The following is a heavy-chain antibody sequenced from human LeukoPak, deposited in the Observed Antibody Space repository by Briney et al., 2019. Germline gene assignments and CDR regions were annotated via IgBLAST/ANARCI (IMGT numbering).Heavy chain of an antibody. V-gene: IGHV3-53*01. CDR2: IYSGGST. Sequence: GGSLRLSCAASGFTVSCNYMSWVRQAPGKGLEWVSVIYSGGSTYYADSVKGRFTISRDNSKNTLYLQMNSLRAEDTAVYYCARVSSGSSDYWGQRTLVTVSS. CDR1: GFTVSCNY. D-gene: IGHD3-10*01. CDR3: ARVSSGSSDY. J-gene: IGHJ4*02.